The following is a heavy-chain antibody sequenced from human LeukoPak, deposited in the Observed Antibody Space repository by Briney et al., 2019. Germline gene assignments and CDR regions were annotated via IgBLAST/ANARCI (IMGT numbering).Heavy chain of an antibody. D-gene: IGHD6-13*01. CDR2: ISAYNGNT. Sequence: ASVKVSCEASGGTFSSYAISWVRQAPGQGLEWMGWISAYNGNTNYAQELQGRVTMTTDTSTSTAYMELRSLRSDDTAVYYCARVAAAGPFDYWGQGTLVTVSS. V-gene: IGHV1-18*01. CDR1: GGTFSSYA. J-gene: IGHJ4*02. CDR3: ARVAAAGPFDY.